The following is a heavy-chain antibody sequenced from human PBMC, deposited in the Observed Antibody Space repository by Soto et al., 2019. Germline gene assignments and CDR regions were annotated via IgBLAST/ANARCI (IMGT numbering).Heavy chain of an antibody. CDR1: GFTFSSYG. V-gene: IGHV3-33*01. J-gene: IGHJ4*02. D-gene: IGHD6-19*01. CDR3: ARDQQWLVRFYFDF. Sequence: QVQLVESGGGVVQPGNSQRLSCAASGFTFSSYGMHWVRQAPGKGLEWVAVIWYDGSNKYYADSVKGRFTISRDNSKNTLYLQMNSLRAEDTAVYYCARDQQWLVRFYFDFWGQGTLVTVSS. CDR2: IWYDGSNK.